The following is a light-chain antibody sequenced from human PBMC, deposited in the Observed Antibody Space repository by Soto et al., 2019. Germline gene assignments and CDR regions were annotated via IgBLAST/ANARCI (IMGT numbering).Light chain of an antibody. J-gene: IGKJ1*01. CDR3: QQRGDWPA. CDR1: LSLSSY. V-gene: IGKV3-11*01. Sequence: EVVLTQFPATLSLSPGDRATLFCRASLSLSSYLTWYRLKPGQAPRLLFYDVSNRATGIPDRFTSSGSGTDFTLTISSLEPEDFAVYYCQQRGDWPAFGQGTRVEIK. CDR2: DVS.